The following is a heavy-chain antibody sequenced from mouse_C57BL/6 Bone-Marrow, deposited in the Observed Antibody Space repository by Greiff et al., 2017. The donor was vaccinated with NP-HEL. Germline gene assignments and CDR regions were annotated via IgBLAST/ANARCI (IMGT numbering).Heavy chain of an antibody. V-gene: IGHV5-16*01. J-gene: IGHJ3*01. CDR2: INYDGSST. Sequence: EVKLMESEGGLVQPGSSMKLSCTASGFTFSDYYMAWVRQVPEKGLEWVANINYDGSSTYYLDSLKSRFIISRYNAKNILYLQMSSLKSEDTATYYCARVNYYGSRAYWGQGTLVTVSA. CDR3: ARVNYYGSRAY. CDR1: GFTFSDYY. D-gene: IGHD1-1*01.